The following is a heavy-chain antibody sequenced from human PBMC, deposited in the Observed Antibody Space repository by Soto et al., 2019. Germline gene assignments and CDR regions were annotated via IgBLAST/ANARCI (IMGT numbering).Heavy chain of an antibody. Sequence: SLTCTVSGGSISSYYWSWIRQPPGKGLEWIGYIYYSGSTNYNPSLKSRVTISVVTSKNQFSLKLSSVTAADTAVYYCARVRGYGSGSYLGNWFDPWGQGTLVTVSS. CDR3: ARVRGYGSGSYLGNWFDP. D-gene: IGHD3-10*01. V-gene: IGHV4-59*01. J-gene: IGHJ5*02. CDR2: IYYSGST. CDR1: GGSISSYY.